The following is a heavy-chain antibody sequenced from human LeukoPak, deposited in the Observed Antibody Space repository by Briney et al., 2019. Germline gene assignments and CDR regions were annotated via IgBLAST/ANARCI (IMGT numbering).Heavy chain of an antibody. CDR2: IYPGDSDT. D-gene: IGHD6-19*01. V-gene: IGHV5-51*01. Sequence: GGSLRLSCAASGFTFSSYWIGWVRQMPGKGLEWMGIIYPGDSDTRYSPSFQGQVTISADKSISTAYLQWSSLKASDTAMYYCASGHSSGWSLDYWGQGTLVTVSS. CDR1: GFTFSSYW. J-gene: IGHJ4*02. CDR3: ASGHSSGWSLDY.